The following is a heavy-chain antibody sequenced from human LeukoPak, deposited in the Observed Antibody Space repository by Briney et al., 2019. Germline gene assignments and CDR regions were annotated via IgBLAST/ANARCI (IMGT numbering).Heavy chain of an antibody. D-gene: IGHD5-12*01. Sequence: ASVKVSCKASGYSFTGQYLHWVRQAPGQGLEWMGWINPNSGGTNYAQKFQGRVTMTRDTSISTAYMELSRLKSDDTAMYYCARGYTWFDYWGQGTLVTVSS. V-gene: IGHV1-2*02. CDR3: ARGYTWFDY. CDR2: INPNSGGT. J-gene: IGHJ4*02. CDR1: GYSFTGQY.